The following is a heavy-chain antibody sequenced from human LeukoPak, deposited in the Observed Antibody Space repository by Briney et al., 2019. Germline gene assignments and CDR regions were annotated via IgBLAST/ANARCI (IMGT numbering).Heavy chain of an antibody. CDR3: ARDVLRYFDWSDHFDY. V-gene: IGHV1-2*02. D-gene: IGHD3-9*01. J-gene: IGHJ4*02. CDR1: GYTFTGYY. CDR2: INPNSGGT. Sequence: ASVKVSCKASGYTFTGYYMHWVRQAPGQGLEWMGWINPNSGGTNYAQKFQGRVTMTRDTSISTAYMELSRLRSDDTAVYYCARDVLRYFDWSDHFDYWGQGTLVTVSS.